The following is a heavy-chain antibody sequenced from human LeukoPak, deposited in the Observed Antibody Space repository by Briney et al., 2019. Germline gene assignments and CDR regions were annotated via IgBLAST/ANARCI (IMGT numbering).Heavy chain of an antibody. D-gene: IGHD3-10*01. CDR2: IIPIFGTA. CDR1: GGTFSSYA. V-gene: IGHV1-69*13. J-gene: IGHJ3*02. CDR3: ASPILLYTEAFDI. Sequence: RASVKVSCKASGGTFSSYAISWVRQAPGQGLEWMGGIIPIFGTANYAQKFQGRVTITADESTSTAYMELSSLRSEDTAVYYCASPILLYTEAFDIWGQGTMVTVSS.